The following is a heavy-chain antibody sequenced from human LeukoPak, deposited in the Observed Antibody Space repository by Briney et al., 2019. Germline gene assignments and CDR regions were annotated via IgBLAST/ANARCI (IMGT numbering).Heavy chain of an antibody. V-gene: IGHV3-13*01. CDR3: ARSLYYGSGSYNVRGYYYYGMDV. Sequence: GGSLRLSCAASGFTFSSYDMHWVRQATGKGLEWVSAIGTAGDTYYPGSVKGRFTISRENAKNSLYLQMNSLRAGDTAVYYCARSLYYGSGSYNVRGYYYYGMDVWGQGTTVTVSS. CDR1: GFTFSSYD. D-gene: IGHD3-10*01. J-gene: IGHJ6*02. CDR2: IGTAGDT.